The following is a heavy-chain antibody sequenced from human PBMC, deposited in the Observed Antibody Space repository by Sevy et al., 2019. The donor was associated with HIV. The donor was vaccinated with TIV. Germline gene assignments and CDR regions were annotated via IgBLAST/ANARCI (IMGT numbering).Heavy chain of an antibody. CDR1: GYNITSYW. CDR2: IHPRDSDT. D-gene: IGHD6-6*01. J-gene: IGHJ4*02. V-gene: IGHV5-51*01. Sequence: GESLKISCKGSGYNITSYWIGWVRQMPGKGLEWMGIIHPRDSDTRYIPSFQGQVTISVDKSINTAYLQWSSLKASDTAMYYCARQWSSSADYWGQGTLVTVSS. CDR3: ARQWSSSADY.